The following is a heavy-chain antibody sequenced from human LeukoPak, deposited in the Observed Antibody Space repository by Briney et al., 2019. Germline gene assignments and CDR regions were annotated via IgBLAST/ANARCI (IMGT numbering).Heavy chain of an antibody. V-gene: IGHV4-59*01. CDR1: GGSISSYN. Sequence: SSETLSLTCTVSGGSISSYNWSWIRQPPGKGLEWIGYIYYSGSTNYNPSLKSRVTISVDTSKNQFSLKLSSVTAADTAVYYCARAGVVGATAYNWFDPWGQGTLVTVSS. D-gene: IGHD1-26*01. CDR2: IYYSGST. CDR3: ARAGVVGATAYNWFDP. J-gene: IGHJ5*02.